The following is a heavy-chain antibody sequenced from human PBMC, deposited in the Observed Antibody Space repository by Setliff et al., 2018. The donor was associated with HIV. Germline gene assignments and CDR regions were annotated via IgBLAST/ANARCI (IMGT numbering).Heavy chain of an antibody. J-gene: IGHJ4*02. CDR3: ARMYSGYDWSPAGARTRYFDY. CDR2: IYHTGSS. Sequence: PSETLSLTCAVSGFSISSRYYWGWIRQSPGKGLEWIGNIYHTGSSYYNPSLNDRATISVDTSKNQFSLKLSSVTAADTAVYYCARMYSGYDWSPAGARTRYFDYWGQGTLVTVSS. D-gene: IGHD5-12*01. CDR1: GFSISSRYY. V-gene: IGHV4-38-2*01.